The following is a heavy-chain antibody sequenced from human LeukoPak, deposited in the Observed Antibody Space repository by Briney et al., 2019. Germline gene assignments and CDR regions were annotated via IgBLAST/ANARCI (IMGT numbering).Heavy chain of an antibody. CDR1: GFNFSSYA. CDR2: ISGSGGST. CDR3: AKDMVSYGSKAFDY. D-gene: IGHD3-10*01. J-gene: IGHJ4*02. V-gene: IGHV3-23*01. Sequence: LPGGSLRLSCAASGFNFSSYAMSWVRRAPGKGLPWVSAISGSGGSTYYADSVKGRFTISRDNSKNTLYLQMNSLRAEDTAVYYCAKDMVSYGSKAFDYWGQGTLVTVSS.